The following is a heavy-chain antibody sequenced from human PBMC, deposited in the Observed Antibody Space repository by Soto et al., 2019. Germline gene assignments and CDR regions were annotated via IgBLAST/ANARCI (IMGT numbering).Heavy chain of an antibody. V-gene: IGHV1-69*12. CDR2: FIPIFGTA. Sequence: QVQLVQSGAEVKKPRSSVKVSCKASGGTFSSYAISWVRRAPGQGLEWMGGFIPIFGTADYAQKFQGRVTITAAESTRTAYMELSSLRSKDTAVYYCARGLTGSTLAYGMDVWGQGTTVTVAS. CDR3: ARGLTGSTLAYGMDV. D-gene: IGHD1-7*01. CDR1: GGTFSSYA. J-gene: IGHJ6*02.